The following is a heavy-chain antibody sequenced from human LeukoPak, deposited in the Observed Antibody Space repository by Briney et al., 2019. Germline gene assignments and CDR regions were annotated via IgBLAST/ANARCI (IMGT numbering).Heavy chain of an antibody. Sequence: GGSLRLSCAASGFTFSSYSMNWVRQAPGKGLEWVSYISSGSSAIYYADSVKGRFTISRDNAKNSLYLQMNSLRADDTAVYYCARDHYYDSSGYGSPFDYWGQGTLVTVSS. V-gene: IGHV3-48*01. CDR2: ISSGSSAI. D-gene: IGHD3-22*01. CDR3: ARDHYYDSSGYGSPFDY. J-gene: IGHJ4*02. CDR1: GFTFSSYS.